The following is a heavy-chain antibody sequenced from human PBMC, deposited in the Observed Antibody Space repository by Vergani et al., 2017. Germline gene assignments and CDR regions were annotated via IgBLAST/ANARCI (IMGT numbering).Heavy chain of an antibody. CDR3: ARDGDYGGNSTYYYYYGMDV. CDR2: IYTSGGT. D-gene: IGHD4-23*01. Sequence: QVQLQESGPGLVKPSQTLSLTCTVSGGSISSGSYYWSWIRQPAGKGLEWIGRIYTSGGTNYNPSLKSRVTISVDTSKNQFSLKLSSVTAADTAVYYCARDGDYGGNSTYYYYYGMDVWGQGTTVTVSS. CDR1: GGSISSGSYY. V-gene: IGHV4-61*02. J-gene: IGHJ6*02.